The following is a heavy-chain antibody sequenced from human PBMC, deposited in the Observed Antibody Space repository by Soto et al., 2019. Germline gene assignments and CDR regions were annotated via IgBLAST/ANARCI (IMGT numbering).Heavy chain of an antibody. J-gene: IGHJ6*03. CDR3: AKSPTSKTAVAGTPLTYGYYYMDG. V-gene: IGHV3-23*01. D-gene: IGHD6-19*01. Sequence: EVQLLESGGGLVQPGGSLRLSCAASGLTFSSYAVSWVRQAPGTGLEWVSSISGSGGNTYYADSVRGRFTISRDNSKNTLYLEMNSLRAEDMTIYFCAKSPTSKTAVAGTPLTYGYYYMDGWGKRTTVTVSS. CDR1: GLTFSSYA. CDR2: ISGSGGNT.